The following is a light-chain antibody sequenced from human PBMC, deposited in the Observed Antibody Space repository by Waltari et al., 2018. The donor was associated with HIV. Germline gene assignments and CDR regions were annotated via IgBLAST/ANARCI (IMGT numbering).Light chain of an antibody. CDR3: SSYTNKYTWV. CDR1: TSDIGAYNY. J-gene: IGLJ3*02. Sequence: QSALTQPASVSGSPGQSITISCTGTTSDIGAYNYVSWFQHHPAEAPNHIIFEVSNRPSGVSTRFSGSKSGNTASLTVSGLQPEDEADYYCSSYTNKYTWVFGGGTKLTVL. CDR2: EVS. V-gene: IGLV2-14*01.